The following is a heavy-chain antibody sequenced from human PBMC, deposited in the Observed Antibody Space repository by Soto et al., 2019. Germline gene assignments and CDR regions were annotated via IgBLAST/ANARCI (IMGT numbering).Heavy chain of an antibody. J-gene: IGHJ6*02. Sequence: QVQLVQSGAEVKKPGASVKVSCKVSGYTLTELSMHWVRQAPGKGLEWMGGFDPEDGETIYAQKFQGRVTMTEDTSTDTAYMELSSLGSEDTAVYYCATVGPYYYGSGSYYYYYYGMDVWGQGTTVTVSS. CDR2: FDPEDGET. V-gene: IGHV1-24*01. CDR1: GYTLTELS. CDR3: ATVGPYYYGSGSYYYYYYGMDV. D-gene: IGHD3-10*01.